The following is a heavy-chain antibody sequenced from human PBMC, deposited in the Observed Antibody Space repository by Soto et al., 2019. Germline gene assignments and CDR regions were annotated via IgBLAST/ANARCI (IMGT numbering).Heavy chain of an antibody. CDR1: GGTFSSYA. V-gene: IGHV1-2*04. Sequence: ASVKVSCKASGGTFSSYAISWVRQAPGQGLEWMGWINPNSGGTNYAQKFQGWVTMTRDTSISTAYMELSRLRSDDTAVYYCARDGGYCSSTSCYAVAFDYWGQGTLVTVSS. CDR2: INPNSGGT. J-gene: IGHJ4*02. D-gene: IGHD2-2*01. CDR3: ARDGGYCSSTSCYAVAFDY.